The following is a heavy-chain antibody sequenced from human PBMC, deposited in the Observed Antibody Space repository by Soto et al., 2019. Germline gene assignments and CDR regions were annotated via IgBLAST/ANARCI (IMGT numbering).Heavy chain of an antibody. J-gene: IGHJ6*02. D-gene: IGHD3-16*01. CDR1: GGSFSGYY. CDR2: INHSGST. CDR3: ARDNYVWGSFYGMDV. Sequence: QVQLQQWGAGLLKPSETLSLTCAVYGGSFSGYYWSWIRQPPGKGLEWIGEINHSGSTNYNPSLKSRVTISVDTSKNQCSLKLSSVTAADTAVYYCARDNYVWGSFYGMDVWGQGTTVTVSS. V-gene: IGHV4-34*01.